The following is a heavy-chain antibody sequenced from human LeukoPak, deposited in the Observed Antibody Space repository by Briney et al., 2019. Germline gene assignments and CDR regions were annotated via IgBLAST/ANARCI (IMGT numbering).Heavy chain of an antibody. Sequence: SVKVSCKASGGTFSSYTISWVRQAPGPGLEWVGRIIPILGIANYAQKFQGRVTITADKSTSTAYMELSSLRSEDTAVYYCARDPRSGLGAFDIWGQGTMVTVSS. J-gene: IGHJ3*02. CDR1: GGTFSSYT. CDR3: ARDPRSGLGAFDI. V-gene: IGHV1-69*04. D-gene: IGHD3-10*01. CDR2: IIPILGIA.